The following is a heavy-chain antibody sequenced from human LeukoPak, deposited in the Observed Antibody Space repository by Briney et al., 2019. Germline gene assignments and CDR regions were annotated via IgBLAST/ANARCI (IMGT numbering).Heavy chain of an antibody. Sequence: GSLRLSCVASGFTFSSYAMGWVRQAPGKGLEWVSAISGRGDGTYYADSVKGRCTISRDNSKNTLYLQMSSLRAEDTAVYYCAKEKGIYCSSIDCSPGMDVWGQGTTVTVSS. J-gene: IGHJ6*02. CDR2: ISGRGDGT. CDR3: AKEKGIYCSSIDCSPGMDV. V-gene: IGHV3-23*01. D-gene: IGHD2-2*01. CDR1: GFTFSSYA.